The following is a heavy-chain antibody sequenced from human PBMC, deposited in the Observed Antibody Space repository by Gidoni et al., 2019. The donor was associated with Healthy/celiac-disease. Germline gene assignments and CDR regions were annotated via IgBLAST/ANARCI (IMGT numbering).Heavy chain of an antibody. V-gene: IGHV6-1*01. CDR1: RDRFPCNRSA. CDR2: TYYRSKWYN. J-gene: IGHJ6*02. Sequence: HVQLQPSGPGLVKPSQTPPPNRSISRDRFPCNRSALHLIRPSPSRGLEWLGRTYYRSKWYNDYAVSVKSRIAINPDTSKNQFSLQLNSVTPEDTAVYYCARDTYYYDSSGYYSNYYYYGMDVWGQGTTVTVSS. D-gene: IGHD3-22*01. CDR3: ARDTYYYDSSGYYSNYYYYGMDV.